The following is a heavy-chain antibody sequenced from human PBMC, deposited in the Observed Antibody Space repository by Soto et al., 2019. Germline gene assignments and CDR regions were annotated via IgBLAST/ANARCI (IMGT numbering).Heavy chain of an antibody. V-gene: IGHV3-30-3*01. J-gene: IGHJ6*02. CDR3: ARVGGVYDILTGYYSYYYYGMDV. CDR1: GFTFSSYA. Sequence: GGSLRLSCAASGFTFSSYAMHWVRQAPGKGLEGVAVISYDVSNKYYADSVNARFTISRDNSKNTLYLQMNSLRAEDTVVYYCARVGGVYDILTGYYSYYYYGMDVWGQGTTVTVSS. D-gene: IGHD3-9*01. CDR2: ISYDVSNK.